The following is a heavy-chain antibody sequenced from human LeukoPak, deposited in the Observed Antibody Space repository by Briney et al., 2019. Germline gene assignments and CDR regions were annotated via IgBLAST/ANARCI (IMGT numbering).Heavy chain of an antibody. Sequence: SVKVSCKASGGTFSSYAISWVRQAPGQGLEWMGGIIPIFGTANYAQKFQGRVTITADESTSTAYMELSSLRSEDTAVYYCARDGDSGSYYYYYGMDVWGQGTTVTVSS. CDR1: GGTFSSYA. D-gene: IGHD1-26*01. J-gene: IGHJ6*02. CDR2: IIPIFGTA. V-gene: IGHV1-69*13. CDR3: ARDGDSGSYYYYYGMDV.